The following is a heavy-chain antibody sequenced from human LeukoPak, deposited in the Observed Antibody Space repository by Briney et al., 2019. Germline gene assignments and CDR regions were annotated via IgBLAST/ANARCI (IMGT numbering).Heavy chain of an antibody. D-gene: IGHD3-10*01. J-gene: IGHJ6*02. Sequence: PGGSLRLSCAASGFTFSSYSMNWVRQAPGKGLEWVSSISSSSSYIYYADSVKGRFTISRDNAKNSLYLQMNSLRAEDTAVYYCARPQKAWSGDYILKYYYYYGMDVWGQGTTVTVSS. V-gene: IGHV3-21*01. CDR1: GFTFSSYS. CDR2: ISSSSSYI. CDR3: ARPQKAWSGDYILKYYYYYGMDV.